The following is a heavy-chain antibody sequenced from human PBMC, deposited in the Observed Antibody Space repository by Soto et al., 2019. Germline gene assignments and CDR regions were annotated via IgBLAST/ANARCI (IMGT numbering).Heavy chain of an antibody. CDR2: IYPGDSDT. J-gene: IGHJ6*02. V-gene: IGHV5-51*01. Sequence: GESLKISCKGSGYSFTIYWIGWVRQMPGKGLEWMGIIYPGDSDTRYSPSFQGQVTISADKSISTAYLQWSSLKASDTAMYYCARRGPRVYYDNSDYCYYGMDVWGQGTTVTVSS. CDR1: GYSFTIYW. CDR3: ARRGPRVYYDNSDYCYYGMDV. D-gene: IGHD3-22*01.